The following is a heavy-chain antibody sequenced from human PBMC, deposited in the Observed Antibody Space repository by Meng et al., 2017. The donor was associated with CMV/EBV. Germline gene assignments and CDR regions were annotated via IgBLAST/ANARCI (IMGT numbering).Heavy chain of an antibody. CDR3: ARDGGYHFSPTTNNGMDV. Sequence: GESLKISCAASGFTFSSYEMNWVRQAPGKGLEWVSYISSSGSTIYYADSVKGRFTISRDNAKNSLYLQMNSLRAEGTAVYYCARDGGYHFSPTTNNGMDVWGQGTTVTVSS. CDR1: GFTFSSYE. D-gene: IGHD3-3*01. J-gene: IGHJ6*02. CDR2: ISSSGSTI. V-gene: IGHV3-48*03.